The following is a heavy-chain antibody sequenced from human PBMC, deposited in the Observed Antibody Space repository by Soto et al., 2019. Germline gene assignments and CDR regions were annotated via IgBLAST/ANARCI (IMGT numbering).Heavy chain of an antibody. CDR3: ARKDKSGYFYWFDP. CDR1: GYRFTSYC. CDR2: IFPSDSDT. D-gene: IGHD2-21*02. J-gene: IGHJ5*02. Sequence: GESLKISCRTSGYRFTSYCIAWVRQMPGKGLEWMGIIFPSDSDTRYSPSFQGQVTISADRSTSTVFLQWASLKASDTAVYFCARKDKSGYFYWFDPRGQGTLVTVFS. V-gene: IGHV5-51*01.